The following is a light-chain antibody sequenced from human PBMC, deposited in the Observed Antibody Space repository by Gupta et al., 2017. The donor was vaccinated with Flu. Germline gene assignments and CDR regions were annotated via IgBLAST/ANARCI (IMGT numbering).Light chain of an antibody. CDR3: QQSGT. Sequence: TQSPGPLSFSPGERATLSCRASQSVSRNYLAWYQHKPGQAPRLLIYGASTRPTGIPDRFSGSGSGTDFTLTISRLEPEDFAAYYCQQSGTFGQGTKLEIK. J-gene: IGKJ2*01. V-gene: IGKV3-20*01. CDR1: QSVSRNY. CDR2: GAS.